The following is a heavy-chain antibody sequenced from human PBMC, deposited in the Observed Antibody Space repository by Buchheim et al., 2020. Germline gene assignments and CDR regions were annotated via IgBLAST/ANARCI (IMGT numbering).Heavy chain of an antibody. CDR2: ISYDGRNK. J-gene: IGHJ4*02. CDR1: GFIFSSYA. Sequence: QVQLVESGGGVVQPGRSLRLSCAASGFIFSSYAMHWVRQARGKGLEWVAVISYDGRNKYYADSVKGRFTISSDKAKDALYLQMNSLRAEDTAVYYCVSAPSGYWGQGTL. CDR3: VSAPSGY. V-gene: IGHV3-30*03.